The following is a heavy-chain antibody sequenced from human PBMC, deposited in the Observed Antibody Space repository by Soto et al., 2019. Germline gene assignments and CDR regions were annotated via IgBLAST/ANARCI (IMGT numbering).Heavy chain of an antibody. V-gene: IGHV4-59*01. J-gene: IGHJ6*03. D-gene: IGHD5-12*01. Sequence: SETLSLTCTVSGGSISSYYWSWIRQPPGKGLEWIGYIYYSGSTNYNPSLKSRVTISVDTSKNQFSLKLSSVTAADTAVYYCARSYSGYDQYYYYYMDVWGKGTTVTVSS. CDR3: ARSYSGYDQYYYYYMDV. CDR2: IYYSGST. CDR1: GGSISSYY.